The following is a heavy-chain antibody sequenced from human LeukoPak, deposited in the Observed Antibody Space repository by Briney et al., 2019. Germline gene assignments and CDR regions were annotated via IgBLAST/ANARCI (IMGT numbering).Heavy chain of an antibody. CDR3: ARELPHGSGTWRRRYFDY. D-gene: IGHD6-13*01. V-gene: IGHV4-34*01. CDR1: GGSISSYY. CDR2: INHSGST. Sequence: SETLSLTCTVSGGSISSYYWSWIRQPPGKGLEWIGEINHSGSTNYNPSLKSRVTISVDTSKNQFSLKLSSVTAADTAVYYCARELPHGSGTWRRRYFDYWGQGTLVTVSS. J-gene: IGHJ4*02.